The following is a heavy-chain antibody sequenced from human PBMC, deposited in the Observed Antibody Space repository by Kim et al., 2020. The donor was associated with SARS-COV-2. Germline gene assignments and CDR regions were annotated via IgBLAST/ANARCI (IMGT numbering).Heavy chain of an antibody. V-gene: IGHV4-59*01. CDR1: GGSISYYY. Sequence: SETLSLTCTVSGGSISYYYWSWIRQPPGKGLEWIGYIYYSGSTNYNPSLKSRVTISVDTSKNQFSLKLSSVTAADTAVYYCARDSCSSISCHNFDPWGQ. D-gene: IGHD2-2*02. J-gene: IGHJ5*02. CDR3: ARDSCSSISCHNFDP. CDR2: IYYSGST.